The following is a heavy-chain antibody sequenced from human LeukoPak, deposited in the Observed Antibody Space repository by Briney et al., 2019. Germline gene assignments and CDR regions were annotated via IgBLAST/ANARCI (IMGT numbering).Heavy chain of an antibody. CDR1: GFTFSRYW. CDR3: ARGGALYSGDY. Sequence: PGGSLRLSCAASGFTFSRYWMSWVRQAPGKGLEWVANIKEDGSEKYYVDSVKGRFTISRDNAKNSLYLQMNSLRGEDTAVYYCARGGALYSGDYWGQGTLVTVSS. V-gene: IGHV3-7*05. CDR2: IKEDGSEK. J-gene: IGHJ4*02. D-gene: IGHD6-13*01.